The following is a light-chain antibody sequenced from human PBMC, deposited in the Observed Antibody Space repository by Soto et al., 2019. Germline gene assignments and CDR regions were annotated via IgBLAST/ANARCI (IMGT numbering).Light chain of an antibody. V-gene: IGKV3-20*01. J-gene: IGKJ1*01. Sequence: EIVLTQSPGTLSLSPGERATLSCRASQSVSNNYLAWYQQKPGQAPRLLIYGASNRATGIPDRFNGSGYGTDFTLTISRLEPEVFTVYYCQQYGSSGTFGQGTKVE. CDR1: QSVSNNY. CDR3: QQYGSSGT. CDR2: GAS.